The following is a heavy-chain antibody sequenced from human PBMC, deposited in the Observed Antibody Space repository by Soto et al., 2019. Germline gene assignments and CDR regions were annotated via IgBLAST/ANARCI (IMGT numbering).Heavy chain of an antibody. CDR1: GASIRSYH. V-gene: IGHV4-4*07. J-gene: IGHJ5*02. Sequence: QVQLQESGPGLVKPSETLSLTCAVSGASIRSYHWSWMRQPAGKGLEWIGRMQHTGNTNYNPSLKSQVTMSVDTSKNQISLKMTPGTGADSAVYFCAKDVSSRRWFDPWGQGILVIVSS. CDR2: MQHTGNT. D-gene: IGHD3-16*01. CDR3: AKDVSSRRWFDP.